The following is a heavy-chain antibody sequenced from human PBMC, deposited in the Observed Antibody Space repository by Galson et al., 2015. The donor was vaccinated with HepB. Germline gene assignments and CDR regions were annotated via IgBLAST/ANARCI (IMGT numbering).Heavy chain of an antibody. J-gene: IGHJ4*02. Sequence: SLRLSCAASGFTFTSYNMIWVRQAPGKGLEWVSSISGDSSNRFYAESVRGRFTISRDNAKNSLYLQMNSLRAEDTAVYYCARDPPLGTPFDYWGQGTLVTVSS. CDR2: ISGDSSNR. D-gene: IGHD7-27*01. V-gene: IGHV3-21*01. CDR1: GFTFTSYN. CDR3: ARDPPLGTPFDY.